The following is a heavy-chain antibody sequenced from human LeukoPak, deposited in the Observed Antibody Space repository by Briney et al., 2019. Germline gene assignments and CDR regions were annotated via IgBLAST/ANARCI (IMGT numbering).Heavy chain of an antibody. CDR1: GFTFSSYS. Sequence: GGSLRLSCAASGFTFSSYSMNWVRQAPGKGLEWVANIKQDGSEKYYVDSVKGRFTISRDNAKNSLYLQMNSLRAEDTAVYYCAREPQRDLDYWGQGTLVTVSS. V-gene: IGHV3-7*01. J-gene: IGHJ4*02. CDR3: AREPQRDLDY. CDR2: IKQDGSEK.